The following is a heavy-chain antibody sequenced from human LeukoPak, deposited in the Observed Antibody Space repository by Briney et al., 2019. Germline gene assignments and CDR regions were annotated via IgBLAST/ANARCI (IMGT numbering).Heavy chain of an antibody. V-gene: IGHV4-61*02. Sequence: TSETLSLTCTVSGGSISSGSYYWSWIRQPAGKGLEWIGRIYTSGTTHYNPSLKSRVTMSVDTSKNQFSLNLSSVTAADTAVYYCARFSSIAAAFDYWGLGTLVTVSS. CDR3: ARFSSIAAAFDY. D-gene: IGHD6-13*01. J-gene: IGHJ4*02. CDR2: IYTSGTT. CDR1: GGSISSGSYY.